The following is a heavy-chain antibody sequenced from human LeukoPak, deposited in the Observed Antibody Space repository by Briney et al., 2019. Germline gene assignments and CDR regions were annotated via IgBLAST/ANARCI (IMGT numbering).Heavy chain of an antibody. CDR2: IYYSGST. V-gene: IGHV4-31*03. Sequence: SQTLSLTCTVSGGSISSGGYCWSWIRQHPGKGLEWIGYIYYSGSTYYNPSLKSRVTISVDTSKNQFSLKLSSVTAADTAVYYCARVRSRNFDYWGQGTLVTVSS. D-gene: IGHD4-17*01. CDR1: GGSISSGGYC. J-gene: IGHJ4*02. CDR3: ARVRSRNFDY.